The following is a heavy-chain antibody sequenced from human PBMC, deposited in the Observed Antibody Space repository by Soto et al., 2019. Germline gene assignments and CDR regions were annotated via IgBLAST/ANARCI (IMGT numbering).Heavy chain of an antibody. Sequence: HGGSLRLSCAASGITFIADAMSWVRQAPGKGLEWVSAISGSGATTYYADSVKGRFTISRDKSKNTLYLQMNSLRAEDTALYYCAKSFSSNWYDYFDYWGQGSLVTVSS. V-gene: IGHV3-23*01. CDR3: AKSFSSNWYDYFDY. D-gene: IGHD6-13*01. CDR1: GITFIADA. CDR2: ISGSGATT. J-gene: IGHJ4*02.